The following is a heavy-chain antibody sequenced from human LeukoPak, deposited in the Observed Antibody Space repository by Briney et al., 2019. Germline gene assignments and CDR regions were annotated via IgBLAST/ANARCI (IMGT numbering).Heavy chain of an antibody. D-gene: IGHD3-3*01. CDR3: AREGDGAVDDDFWSGYPNWFDP. J-gene: IGHJ5*02. Sequence: SETLSLTCTVSGGSISSYYWSWIRQPAGKGLEWIGRIYTSGSTNYNPSLKSRVTMSVDTSKNQFSLKLSSVTAADTAVYYCAREGDGAVDDDFWSGYPNWFDPWGQGTLVTVSS. CDR2: IYTSGST. V-gene: IGHV4-4*07. CDR1: GGSISSYY.